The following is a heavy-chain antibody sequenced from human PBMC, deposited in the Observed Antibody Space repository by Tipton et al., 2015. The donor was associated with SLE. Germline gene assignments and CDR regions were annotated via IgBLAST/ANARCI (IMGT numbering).Heavy chain of an antibody. CDR3: ARRRFQSASDS. D-gene: IGHD2-21*01. CDR2: IYYSGRT. Sequence: GLVKPSETLSLTCTVSGGSISSSNYFWGWIRQPPGKGLEWIGTIYYSGRTDYNPSLKSRVTMSVDTSMNQFSLKLNSVTAADTAVYYCARRRFQSASDSWGQGTLVSVSS. V-gene: IGHV4-39*07. J-gene: IGHJ4*02. CDR1: GGSISSSNYF.